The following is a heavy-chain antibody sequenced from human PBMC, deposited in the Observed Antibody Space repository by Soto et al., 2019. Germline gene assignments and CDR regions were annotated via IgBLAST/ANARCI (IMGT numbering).Heavy chain of an antibody. CDR3: ATSPYYDILTGYYPGWFDP. V-gene: IGHV1-24*01. J-gene: IGHJ5*02. CDR2: FDPEDGET. CDR1: GYTLTELS. D-gene: IGHD3-9*01. Sequence: ASVKVSCKVSGYTLTELSMHWVRQAPGKGLEWMGGFDPEDGETIYAQKFQGRVTMTEDTSTDTAYMELSSLRSEDTAVYYCATSPYYDILTGYYPGWFDPWAQGTLVTVSS.